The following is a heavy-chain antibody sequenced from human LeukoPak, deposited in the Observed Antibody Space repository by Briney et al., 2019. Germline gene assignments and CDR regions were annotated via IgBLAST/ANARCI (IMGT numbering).Heavy chain of an antibody. CDR1: GFTFSSYG. J-gene: IGHJ4*02. Sequence: GGSLRLSCAASGFTFSSYGMHWVRQAPGKGLEWVAVIWYDGSNKYYADSVKGRFTISRDNSKNTLYLQMNSLRAEDTAVYYCARGPAPYSSTPADYWGQGTLVAVSS. CDR3: ARGPAPYSSTPADY. V-gene: IGHV3-33*01. D-gene: IGHD6-13*01. CDR2: IWYDGSNK.